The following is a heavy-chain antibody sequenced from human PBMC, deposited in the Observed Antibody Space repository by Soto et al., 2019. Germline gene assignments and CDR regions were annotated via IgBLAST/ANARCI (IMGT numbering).Heavy chain of an antibody. J-gene: IGHJ6*02. Sequence: EVQLVETGGDLIQPGGSLRLSCAASGFTVSSDSMTWVRQAPGKGLEWISIIYSDNNTDYADSVKGRFSSSRDTSKNILYLQMNSLRAEDTAEYYCARHYSAMGVWGQGTKVTVSS. CDR1: GFTVSSDS. CDR2: IYSDNNT. CDR3: ARHYSAMGV. V-gene: IGHV3-53*02.